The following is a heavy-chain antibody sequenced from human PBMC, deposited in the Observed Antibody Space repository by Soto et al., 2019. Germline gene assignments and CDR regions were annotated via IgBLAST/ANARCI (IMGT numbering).Heavy chain of an antibody. J-gene: IGHJ6*02. Sequence: QVQLVQSGAEVKKPGSSVKVSCKASGGTFSSYAISWVRQAPGQGLEWIGGIIPIFGTANYAQKFQGRVTITADESTSTAYMELSSLRSEDTAVYYCASYGYDSSGYYRGKYYYYYGMDVWGQGTTVTVSS. V-gene: IGHV1-69*01. CDR1: GGTFSSYA. CDR3: ASYGYDSSGYYRGKYYYYYGMDV. D-gene: IGHD3-22*01. CDR2: IIPIFGTA.